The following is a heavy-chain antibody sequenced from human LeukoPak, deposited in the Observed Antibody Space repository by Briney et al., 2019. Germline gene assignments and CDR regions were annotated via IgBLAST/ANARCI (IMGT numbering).Heavy chain of an antibody. CDR2: ISGSGSDI. D-gene: IGHD2-2*01. Sequence: VGSLVLTWAGAGFTFDIYALTGVRQAPGKGLEWVSYISGSGSDIYYADSVKGRFTISRDNAKNSLYLQMNSLRAEDTAVYYCARDDGCSITNCPQGWCDPWGQGSPVTVSS. CDR3: ARDDGCSITNCPQGWCDP. V-gene: IGHV3-48*03. J-gene: IGHJ5*02. CDR1: GFTFDIYA.